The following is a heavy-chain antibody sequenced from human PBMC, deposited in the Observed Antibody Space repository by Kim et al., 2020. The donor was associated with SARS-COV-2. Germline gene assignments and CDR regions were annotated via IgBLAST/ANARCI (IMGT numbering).Heavy chain of an antibody. V-gene: IGHV3-7*05. J-gene: IGHJ4*02. CDR2: MNQDGSVK. CDR3: TTGPTY. CDR1: GLTFSNYW. Sequence: GGSLRLSCVASGLTFSNYWMNWVRQAPGKGLEWVANMNQDGSVKRYVDSVKGRFTVSRDNAKNSLYLQMNTLGAEDTALYYCTTGPTYWGQGIRVTVSS.